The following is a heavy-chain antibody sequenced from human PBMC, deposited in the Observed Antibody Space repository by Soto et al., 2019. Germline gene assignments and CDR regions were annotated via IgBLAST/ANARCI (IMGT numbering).Heavy chain of an antibody. Sequence: QVQLVESGGGVVQPGRSLRLSCAASGFIFSNYAMHWVRQAPGKGLEWVAVISYDGSNKYYADSVKGRVTISRDNSKSTLYLQMNSLRAEDTAVYYCARDWGMTAMNQFDYWGQGILVTVSS. CDR1: GFIFSNYA. J-gene: IGHJ4*02. V-gene: IGHV3-30-3*01. CDR2: ISYDGSNK. CDR3: ARDWGMTAMNQFDY. D-gene: IGHD5-18*01.